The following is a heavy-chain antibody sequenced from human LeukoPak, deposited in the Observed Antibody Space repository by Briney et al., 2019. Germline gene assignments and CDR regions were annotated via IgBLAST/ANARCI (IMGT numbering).Heavy chain of an antibody. CDR1: GFTFSSYS. Sequence: GGSLRLSCAASGFTFSSYSMNWVRQAPGKGLEWVSSISSSSGYIYYADSVKGRFTISRDNAKNSLYLQMNSLRAEDTAVYYCARAAGTPYYDFWSGYYLGYYFDYWGQGTLVTVSS. CDR3: ARAAGTPYYDFWSGYYLGYYFDY. D-gene: IGHD3-3*01. J-gene: IGHJ4*02. V-gene: IGHV3-21*01. CDR2: ISSSSGYI.